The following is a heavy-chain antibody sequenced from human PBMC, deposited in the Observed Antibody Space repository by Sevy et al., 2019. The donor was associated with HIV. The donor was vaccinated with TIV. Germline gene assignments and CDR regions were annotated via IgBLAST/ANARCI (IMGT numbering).Heavy chain of an antibody. CDR1: GYTFTGYY. Sequence: GESLKISCKASGYTFTGYYMHWVRQAPGQGLEWMGWIDPNSGGTNYAQKFQGRVTMSTDTSISTAYMELSRLRSDDTALYYCSRSVYGSRTYLNDYWGQGTLVTVSS. D-gene: IGHD3-10*01. J-gene: IGHJ4*02. CDR2: IDPNSGGT. CDR3: SRSVYGSRTYLNDY. V-gene: IGHV1-2*02.